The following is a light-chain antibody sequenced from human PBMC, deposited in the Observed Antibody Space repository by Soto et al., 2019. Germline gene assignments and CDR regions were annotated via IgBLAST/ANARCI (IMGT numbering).Light chain of an antibody. CDR1: QSVCRRC. CDR3: QHYGTTPWT. V-gene: IGKV3-20*01. J-gene: IGKJ1*01. CDR2: GAS. Sequence: ETVLTQSPGTLSLSQGERVTLSCRASQSVCRRCLAWYQQKPGQSPRLLIYGASSRATGIPDRFSGSGSGTDFTLTISRLEPEDFAVYYCQHYGTTPWTFGQGTKVGIK.